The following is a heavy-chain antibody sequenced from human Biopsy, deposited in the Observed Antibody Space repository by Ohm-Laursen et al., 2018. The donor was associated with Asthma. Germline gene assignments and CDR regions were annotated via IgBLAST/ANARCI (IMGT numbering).Heavy chain of an antibody. CDR1: GGTFNTYV. V-gene: IGHV1-69*13. CDR3: ARKAGSCISRTCYSLDF. J-gene: IGHJ4*02. Sequence: SVKVSCKSLGGTFNTYVIGWVRQAPGQGLEWIGGINSVFGTTAYPQKFQARVTITADDSTSTVYMELSSLRSEDTAVYYCARKAGSCISRTCYSLDFWGQGTLVTVSS. D-gene: IGHD2-2*01. CDR2: INSVFGTT.